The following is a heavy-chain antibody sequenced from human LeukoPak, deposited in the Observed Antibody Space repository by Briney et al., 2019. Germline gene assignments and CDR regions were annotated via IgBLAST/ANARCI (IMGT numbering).Heavy chain of an antibody. CDR1: GFTFSSYE. V-gene: IGHV3-48*03. CDR3: ARVLSDYDFWSGYRLSSSGY. D-gene: IGHD3-3*01. Sequence: GGSLRLSCAASGFTFSSYEMNWVRQAPGKGLQRVSYISSSGSTIYYADSVKGRFTISRDNAKNSLYLQMNSLRAEATAVYYCARVLSDYDFWSGYRLSSSGYWGQGTLVTVSS. CDR2: ISSSGSTI. J-gene: IGHJ4*02.